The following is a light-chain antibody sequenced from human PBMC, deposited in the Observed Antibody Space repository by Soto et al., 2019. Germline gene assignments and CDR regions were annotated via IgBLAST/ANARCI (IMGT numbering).Light chain of an antibody. CDR1: QSVGSY. J-gene: IGKJ1*01. CDR3: QQDYKFPWT. CDR2: GAS. V-gene: IGKV3D-7*01. Sequence: IVMTQSPATLSLSPGEGATLSCMASQSVGSYLSWYQQKPGQAPRLLIYGASTRATGIPPRFSGSGSGTDFTLTISSLQHEDFAVYYCQQDYKFPWTFGQGTKVDIK.